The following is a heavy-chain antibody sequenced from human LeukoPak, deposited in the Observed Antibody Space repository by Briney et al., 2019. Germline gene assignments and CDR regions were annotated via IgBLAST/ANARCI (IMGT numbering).Heavy chain of an antibody. D-gene: IGHD5-12*01. J-gene: IGHJ4*02. CDR1: GFTFSSYW. V-gene: IGHV3-7*01. CDR2: IKQDGSEK. Sequence: GGSLRLSCAASGFTFSSYWMHWVRQAPGKGLEWVANIKQDGSEKYYVDSVKGRFTISRDNAKNSLYLQINSLRAEDTAVYYCARWGHSDYDSFPTKFDYWGQGTLVTVSS. CDR3: ARWGHSDYDSFPTKFDY.